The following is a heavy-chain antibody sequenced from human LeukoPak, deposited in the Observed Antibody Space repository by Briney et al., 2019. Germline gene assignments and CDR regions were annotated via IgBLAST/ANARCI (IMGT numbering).Heavy chain of an antibody. J-gene: IGHJ4*02. D-gene: IGHD5/OR15-5a*01. CDR3: ARGESSTPGDY. CDR2: ISWNSGSI. CDR1: GFTFDDYA. V-gene: IGHV3-9*01. Sequence: GGSLRLSCAASGFTFDDYAMHWVRQAPGKGLEWVSGISWNSGSIGYADSVKGRFTISRDNAKNSLYLQMNSLRAEDTAVYYCARGESSTPGDYWGQGTLVTVSS.